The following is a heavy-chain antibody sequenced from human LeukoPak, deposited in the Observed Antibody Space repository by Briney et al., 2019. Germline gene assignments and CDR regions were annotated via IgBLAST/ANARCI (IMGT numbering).Heavy chain of an antibody. V-gene: IGHV4-4*02. Sequence: PSGTLSLTCAVSGGYISSSNWWSWVRQPPGKGLEWIGEIYHSGSTNYNPSLKSRVTISVDKSKNQFSLKLSSVTAADTAVYYCAREGILTGYDYFDYWGQGTLVTVSS. CDR2: IYHSGST. CDR3: AREGILTGYDYFDY. CDR1: GGYISSSNW. J-gene: IGHJ4*02. D-gene: IGHD3-9*01.